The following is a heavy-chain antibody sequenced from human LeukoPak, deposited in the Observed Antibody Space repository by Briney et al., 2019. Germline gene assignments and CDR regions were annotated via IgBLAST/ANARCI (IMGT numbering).Heavy chain of an antibody. V-gene: IGHV1-18*04. J-gene: IGHJ6*04. CDR2: ISAYNGNT. CDR1: GYTFTSYG. D-gene: IGHD3-10*01. CDR3: AREGFGDPLQYYYYYYGMDA. Sequence: ASVKVSCKASGYTFTSYGISWVRQAPGQGLEWRGWISAYNGNTNYAQKLQGRVTMTTDTSTSTAYMELRSLRSDDTAVYYCAREGFGDPLQYYYYYYGMDAWGKGTTVTVSS.